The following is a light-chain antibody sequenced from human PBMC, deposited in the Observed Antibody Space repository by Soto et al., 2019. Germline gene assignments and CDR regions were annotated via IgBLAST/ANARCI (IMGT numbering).Light chain of an antibody. CDR3: QQLNGYPS. J-gene: IGKJ2*01. CDR1: QGISNF. CDR2: AAS. V-gene: IGKV1-9*01. Sequence: DIQLTQSPSFLSASVGDRVTITCRASQGISNFLTWYQQQPGKAPKLLIYAASTLQSGVPSRFSGSGSGTQFTLTISSLQPEDSVTYYCQQLNGYPSFGQGTKLEIK.